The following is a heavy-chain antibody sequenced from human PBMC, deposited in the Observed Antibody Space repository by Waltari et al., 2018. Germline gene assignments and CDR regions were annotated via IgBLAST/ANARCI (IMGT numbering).Heavy chain of an antibody. V-gene: IGHV3-23*01. D-gene: IGHD1-26*01. Sequence: LSCAASGFTFSSYAMSWVRQAPGKGLEWVSAISGSGGSTYYADSVKGRFTISRDNSKNTLYLQMNSLRAEDTAVYYCAKLTTRIVGATTFDYWGQGTLVTVSS. CDR1: GFTFSSYA. CDR2: ISGSGGST. CDR3: AKLTTRIVGATTFDY. J-gene: IGHJ4*02.